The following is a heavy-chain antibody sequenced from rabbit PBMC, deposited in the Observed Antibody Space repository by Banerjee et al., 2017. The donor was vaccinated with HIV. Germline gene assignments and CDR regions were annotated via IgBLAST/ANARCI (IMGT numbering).Heavy chain of an antibody. V-gene: IGHV1S45*01. CDR3: ARDAGSSGYHWNL. CDR2: IYGGSSGST. CDR1: GFSFSSSYW. D-gene: IGHD1-1*01. J-gene: IGHJ4*01. Sequence: QEQLEESGGDLVKPEGSLTLTCTASGFSFSSSYWICWVRQAPGKGLEWIACIYGGSSGSTYYASWAKGRFTISKTSSTTVDLKMTSLTAADTATYFCARDAGSSGYHWNLWGPGTLVTVS.